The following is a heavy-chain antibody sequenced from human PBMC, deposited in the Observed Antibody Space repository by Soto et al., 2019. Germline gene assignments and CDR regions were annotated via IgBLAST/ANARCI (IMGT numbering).Heavy chain of an antibody. CDR2: ISRSSVSI. Sequence: GGSLRLSCTASGFTFSDFGMNWVRQTPERGLEWVAYISRSSVSIYYADSVKGRFTISRDNAGDTLYLQMNSLRAEDTAMYYCARDLRDVDTAMAAYFWGQGTLVTVSS. V-gene: IGHV3-48*04. J-gene: IGHJ4*02. CDR3: ARDLRDVDTAMAAYF. D-gene: IGHD5-18*01. CDR1: GFTFSDFG.